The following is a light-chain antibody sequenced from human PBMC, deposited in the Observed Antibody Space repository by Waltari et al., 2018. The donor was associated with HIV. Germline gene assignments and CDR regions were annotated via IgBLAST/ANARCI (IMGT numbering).Light chain of an antibody. CDR2: NDR. CDR3: QVWDNTGDHPWL. Sequence: SYVMTQPPSVSVAPGEAARITWGGNHIGSKSVHWSQQKPGQAPVLVGCNDRERPSGIPQRFSGSTSDNTATLTITRVEAGDEADYYCQVWDNTGDHPWLFGGGTKLTVL. CDR1: HIGSKS. J-gene: IGLJ3*02. V-gene: IGLV3-21*02.